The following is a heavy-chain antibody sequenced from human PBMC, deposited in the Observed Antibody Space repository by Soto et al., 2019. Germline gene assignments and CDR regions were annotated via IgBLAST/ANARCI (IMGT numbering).Heavy chain of an antibody. V-gene: IGHV1-18*01. Sequence: QVQLVQSGGEVKKPGASVKVSCKTSGYSFTTYGISWVRQAPGQGLEWMGWISGYNGNTNYAQKLKGRLTMTTDTSTSTAYMERRSLTSDDTAVYYCAREGPAPYYYCGMDVWGQGSTVTESS. J-gene: IGHJ6*02. CDR2: ISGYNGNT. CDR1: GYSFTTYG. CDR3: AREGPAPYYYCGMDV.